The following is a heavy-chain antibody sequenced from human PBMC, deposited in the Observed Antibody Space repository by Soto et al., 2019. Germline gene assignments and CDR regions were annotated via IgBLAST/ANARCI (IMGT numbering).Heavy chain of an antibody. Sequence: SETLSLTCAVSGDSVTTNRWWSWVRQAPGKGLEWIGEAYHNGLTNYNPSLKSRVTMSVDTSKNQFSLKSTSVTAADTAIYYCARDAAVPGESDRFDYWGQGTLVTVSS. J-gene: IGHJ4*02. CDR1: GDSVTTNRW. CDR2: AYHNGLT. V-gene: IGHV4-4*02. D-gene: IGHD2-15*01. CDR3: ARDAAVPGESDRFDY.